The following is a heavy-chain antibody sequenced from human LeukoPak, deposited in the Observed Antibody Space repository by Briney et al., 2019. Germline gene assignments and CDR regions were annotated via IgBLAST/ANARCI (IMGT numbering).Heavy chain of an antibody. V-gene: IGHV4-59*01. D-gene: IGHD5-12*01. CDR2: IYYSGST. CDR1: GGSISSYY. CDR3: ARVVAEYSGYGYYYYMDV. Sequence: SETLSLTCTVSGGSISSYYWSWIRQPPGKGLEWIGDIYYSGSTNYNPSLKSRVTISVDTSKNQFSLKLSSVTAADTAVYYCARVVAEYSGYGYYYYMDVWGKGTTVTVSS. J-gene: IGHJ6*03.